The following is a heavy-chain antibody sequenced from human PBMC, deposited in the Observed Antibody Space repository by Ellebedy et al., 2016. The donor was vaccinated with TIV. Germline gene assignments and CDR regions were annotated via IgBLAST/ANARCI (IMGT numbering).Heavy chain of an antibody. CDR2: ISSSSSTI. J-gene: IGHJ6*03. CDR1: GFTFSSYS. CDR3: ARDLPGRTMIASYYYYMDV. D-gene: IGHD3-22*01. Sequence: GGSLRLXCAASGFTFSSYSMNWVRQAPGKGLEWVSYISSSSSTIYYADSVKGRFTISRDNAKNSLYLQMNSLRDEDTAVYYCARDLPGRTMIASYYYYMDVWGKGTTVTVSS. V-gene: IGHV3-48*02.